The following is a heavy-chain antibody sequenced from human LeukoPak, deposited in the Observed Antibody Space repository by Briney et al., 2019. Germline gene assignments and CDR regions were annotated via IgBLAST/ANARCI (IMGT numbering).Heavy chain of an antibody. CDR1: GFTVSSNF. Sequence: GGSLRLSCATSGFTVSSNFWTWVRRAPGKGLEWASITYSDGSTYYADSVKGRFTLSRDSSNNTEYLQMNSLRAEDTALYYCASDSEQQVDAPDVWGQGTTVTVSS. CDR3: ASDSEQQVDAPDV. J-gene: IGHJ6*02. V-gene: IGHV3-66*01. D-gene: IGHD6-13*01. CDR2: TYSDGST.